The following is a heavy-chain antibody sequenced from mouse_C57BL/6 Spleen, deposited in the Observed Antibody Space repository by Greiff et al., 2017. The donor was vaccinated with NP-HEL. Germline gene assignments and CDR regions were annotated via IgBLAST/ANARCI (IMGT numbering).Heavy chain of an antibody. V-gene: IGHV1-72*01. J-gene: IGHJ3*01. CDR1: GYTFTSYW. CDR2: IDPNSGGT. CDR3: ARGHYYGSGYGGWFAY. D-gene: IGHD1-1*01. Sequence: QVQLQQPGAELVKPGASVKLSCKASGYTFTSYWMHWVKQRPGRGLEWIGRIDPNSGGTKYNEKFKSKATLTVDKPSSTSYMQRSSLTSEDSAVYYGARGHYYGSGYGGWFAYWGQGTLVTVSA.